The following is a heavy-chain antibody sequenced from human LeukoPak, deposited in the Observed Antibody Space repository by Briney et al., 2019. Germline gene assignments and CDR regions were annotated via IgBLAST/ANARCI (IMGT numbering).Heavy chain of an antibody. Sequence: ASVKVSCKASGYTFTSYYMHWVRQAPGQGLEWMGIINPSGGSTSYAQKLQGRVTMTTDTSTSTAYMELRSLRSDDTAVYYCAREGYDILTGLFDYWGQGTLVTVSS. CDR3: AREGYDILTGLFDY. J-gene: IGHJ4*02. V-gene: IGHV1-46*01. CDR1: GYTFTSYY. CDR2: INPSGGST. D-gene: IGHD3-9*01.